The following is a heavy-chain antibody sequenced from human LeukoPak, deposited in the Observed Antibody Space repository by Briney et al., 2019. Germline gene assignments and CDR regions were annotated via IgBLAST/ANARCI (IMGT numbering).Heavy chain of an antibody. D-gene: IGHD3-22*01. CDR3: ARDLSGYYSIDN. J-gene: IGHJ4*02. Sequence: PGGSLRLSCAASGFTFSNYAMHWVRQAPGKGLEWVAVISYDGSNKYYADSVKGRFPISRDSSKNTLYLQMNSLRAEDTAVYYCARDLSGYYSIDNWGQGTLVTVSS. CDR1: GFTFSNYA. V-gene: IGHV3-30-3*01. CDR2: ISYDGSNK.